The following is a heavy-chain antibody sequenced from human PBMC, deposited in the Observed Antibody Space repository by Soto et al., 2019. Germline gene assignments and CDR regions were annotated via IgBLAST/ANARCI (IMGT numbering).Heavy chain of an antibody. CDR3: ARDFDWFDP. CDR1: GFTFSSYA. J-gene: IGHJ5*02. CDR2: ISYDGSNK. D-gene: IGHD3-3*01. Sequence: QVQLVESGGGVVQPGRSLRLSCAASGFTFSSYAMHWVRQAPGKGLEWVAVISYDGSNKYYADSVKGRFTIPRDNSKNTLYLQMNSLRAEDTAVYYCARDFDWFDPWGQGTLVTVSS. V-gene: IGHV3-30-3*01.